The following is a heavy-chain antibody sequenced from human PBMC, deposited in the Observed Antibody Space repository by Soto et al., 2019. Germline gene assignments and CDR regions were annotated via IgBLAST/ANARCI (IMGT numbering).Heavy chain of an antibody. CDR2: ISAYNGNT. D-gene: IGHD3-10*01. J-gene: IGHJ6*02. CDR3: AGDAGYYYGSGSYYTYYGMDV. CDR1: GYTFTSYG. V-gene: IGHV1-18*01. Sequence: GASVKVSCKASGYTFTSYGISWVRQAPGQGLEWMGWISAYNGNTNYAQKLQGRVTMTTDTPTSTAYMELRSLRSDDTAVYYSAGDAGYYYGSGSYYTYYGMDVWGQVNMGTVSS.